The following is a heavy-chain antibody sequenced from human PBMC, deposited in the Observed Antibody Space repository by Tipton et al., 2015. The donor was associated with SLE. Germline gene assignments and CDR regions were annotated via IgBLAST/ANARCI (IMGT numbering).Heavy chain of an antibody. CDR3: VVCSPSSCSYFDY. D-gene: IGHD2-2*01. CDR1: GGSLTNYY. CDR2: ICCGGST. V-gene: IGHV4-4*07. Sequence: TLSLTCTVSGGSLTNYYWGWVRQPAGNGLEWIGRICCGGSTKYNPSLDSRVSLSVDASKDQFSLKLSSVTAADTAVYYCVVCSPSSCSYFDYGGQGRLVTVSS. J-gene: IGHJ4*02.